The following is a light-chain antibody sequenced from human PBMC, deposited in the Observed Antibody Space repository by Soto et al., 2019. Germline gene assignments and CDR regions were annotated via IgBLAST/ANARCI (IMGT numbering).Light chain of an antibody. CDR3: SSFTTTNTYV. CDR2: DVT. CDR1: SSDVGSYNR. V-gene: IGLV2-18*02. Sequence: QSALTQPPSVSGSPGHSVAISCTGTSSDVGSYNRVSWYQQPPDSAPKLIIYDVTNRPSGVPDRFSGSKSGNAASLTISGIQAEDEADYYCSSFTTTNTYVFGSGTKLTVL. J-gene: IGLJ1*01.